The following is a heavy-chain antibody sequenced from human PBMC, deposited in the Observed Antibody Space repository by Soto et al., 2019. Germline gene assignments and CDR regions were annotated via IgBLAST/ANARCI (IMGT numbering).Heavy chain of an antibody. CDR1: VDSVSSNSAA. CDR2: TYYRSKWYN. J-gene: IGHJ6*02. CDR3: AILRIHEQYGMEG. D-gene: IGHD5-18*01. V-gene: IGHV6-1*01. Sequence: SQTLSLTCAISVDSVSSNSAAWNWIIQSPSRGLEWLGRTYYRSKWYNDYAVSVKSRITINPDTSKNQFSLQLNSVTPEDTAVYYCAILRIHEQYGMEGWGQGTTVTVSS.